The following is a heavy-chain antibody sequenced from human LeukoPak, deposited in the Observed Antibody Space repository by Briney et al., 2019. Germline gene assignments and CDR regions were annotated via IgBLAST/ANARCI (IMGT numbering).Heavy chain of an antibody. D-gene: IGHD4-17*01. V-gene: IGHV3-23*01. J-gene: IGHJ6*02. Sequence: GGSLRLSCAASGFTFSSYAMHWVRQAPGKGLEWVSAISGSGGSTYYADSVKGRFTISRDNSKNTLYLQMNSLRAEDTAVYYCAKGTPSYGDYSYYYYGMDVWGQGTTVTVSS. CDR1: GFTFSSYA. CDR3: AKGTPSYGDYSYYYYGMDV. CDR2: ISGSGGST.